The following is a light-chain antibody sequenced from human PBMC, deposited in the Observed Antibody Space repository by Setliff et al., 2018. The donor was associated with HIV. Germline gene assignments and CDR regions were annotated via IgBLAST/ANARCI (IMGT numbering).Light chain of an antibody. Sequence: QSALTQPASVSGSPGQSITISCTGTSSDVGTYNFVSWYQQHPGKDPKLMIYDVSNRPSGVSNRFSGSKSGNTASLTISGLQAADEADYYCSSYTSSTPLYVFGTGTKVTVL. CDR3: SSYTSSTPLYV. J-gene: IGLJ1*01. V-gene: IGLV2-14*03. CDR1: SSDVGTYNF. CDR2: DVS.